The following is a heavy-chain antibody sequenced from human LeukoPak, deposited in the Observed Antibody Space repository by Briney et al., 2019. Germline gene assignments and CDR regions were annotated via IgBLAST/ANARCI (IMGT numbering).Heavy chain of an antibody. CDR3: ARALPSSWYYFDY. D-gene: IGHD6-13*01. J-gene: IGHJ4*02. CDR1: GFTFISYE. Sequence: PGGSLRLSCAASGFTFISYEMNWVRQAPGEGREWVSYMSSSGSIYYADAVKGRFTISRDNAKNSLYLQMNSLRAEDTALYYCARALPSSWYYFDYWGQGTLVTVSS. CDR2: MSSSGSI. V-gene: IGHV3-48*03.